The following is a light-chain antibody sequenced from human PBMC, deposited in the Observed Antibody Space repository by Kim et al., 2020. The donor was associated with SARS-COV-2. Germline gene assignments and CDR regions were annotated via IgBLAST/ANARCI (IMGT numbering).Light chain of an antibody. CDR1: SLRSYY. CDR3: NSRDSNANVV. CDR2: GKN. Sequence: SSDLTQDPAVSVALGQTVRISCQGDSLRSYYASWYQQKPGQAPIVVIYGKNNRPSGIPDRFSGSSSGNTASLTITGTQAGDEADYYCNSRDSNANVVFGG. J-gene: IGLJ2*01. V-gene: IGLV3-19*01.